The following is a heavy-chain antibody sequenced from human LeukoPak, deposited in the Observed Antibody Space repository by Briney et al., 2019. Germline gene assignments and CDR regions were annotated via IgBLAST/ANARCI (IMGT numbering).Heavy chain of an antibody. V-gene: IGHV4-30-4*01. CDR1: GGSISSGDYY. D-gene: IGHD5-18*01. CDR2: IYYSGST. Sequence: PSQTLSLTCTVSGGSISSGDYYWSWIRQPPGKGLEWIGYIYYSGSTYYNPSLKSRATISVDTSKNQFSLKLSSVTAADPAVYYCAGSVDTAMVTFDYWGQGTLVTVSS. J-gene: IGHJ4*02. CDR3: AGSVDTAMVTFDY.